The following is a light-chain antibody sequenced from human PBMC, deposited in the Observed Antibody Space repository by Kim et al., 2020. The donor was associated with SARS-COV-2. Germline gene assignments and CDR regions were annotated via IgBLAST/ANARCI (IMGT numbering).Light chain of an antibody. CDR1: QSISSY. CDR3: QQSYSTPLYT. Sequence: DIQMTQSPSSLSASVGDRVTITCRASQSISSYLNWYQQKPGKAPKLLIYAASSLQSGVPSRFSGSGSGTDFTLTISSLQPEDFATYYCQQSYSTPLYTFGQGTKREI. CDR2: AAS. J-gene: IGKJ2*01. V-gene: IGKV1-39*01.